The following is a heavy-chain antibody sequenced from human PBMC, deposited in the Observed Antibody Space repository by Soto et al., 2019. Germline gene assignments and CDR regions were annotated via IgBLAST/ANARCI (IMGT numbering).Heavy chain of an antibody. CDR1: GFKVTDYY. D-gene: IGHD3-10*02. CDR3: XXGXDVFLYYYMDV. V-gene: IGHV3-11*01. CDR2: ISRSGNTI. Sequence: QAQLVESGGGLVKPGGSLTLSCAVSGFKVTDYYMSWMRQAPGKGLDWVAMISRSGNTIHYADSVNGRFTISQDNAKXXXXXXXXXXXXXXXXXXXXXXGXDVFLYYYMDVWGKGTTVIVSS. J-gene: IGHJ6*03.